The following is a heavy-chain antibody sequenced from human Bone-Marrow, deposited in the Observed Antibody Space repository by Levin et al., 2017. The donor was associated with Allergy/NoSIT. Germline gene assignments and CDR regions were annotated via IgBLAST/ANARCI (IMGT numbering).Heavy chain of an antibody. CDR3: AKEGSCKIGVVVTAISELGY. CDR1: GFTFSSYG. Sequence: GGSLRLSCAASGFTFSSYGMHWVRQAPGKGLEWVAVISYDGSNKYYADSVKGRFTISRDNSKNTLYLQMNSLRAEDTAVYYCAKEGSCKIGVVVTAISELGYWGQGTLVTVSS. CDR2: ISYDGSNK. D-gene: IGHD2-21*02. V-gene: IGHV3-30*18. J-gene: IGHJ4*02.